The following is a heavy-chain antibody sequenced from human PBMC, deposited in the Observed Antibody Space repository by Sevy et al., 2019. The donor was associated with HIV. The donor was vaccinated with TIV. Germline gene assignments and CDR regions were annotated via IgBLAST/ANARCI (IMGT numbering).Heavy chain of an antibody. CDR3: ARVRIGDYDDYMDV. CDR2: VLTSGST. D-gene: IGHD3-16*02. Sequence: SETLSLTCTVSGGXISSDSYYWSWIRQPAGRGLECIGHVLTSGSTKYNPSLKSRVTISVDTSKKQFSLKLSSVIAADTAVYYCARVRIGDYDDYMDVWGKGTTVTVSS. V-gene: IGHV4-61*09. CDR1: GGXISSDSYY. J-gene: IGHJ6*03.